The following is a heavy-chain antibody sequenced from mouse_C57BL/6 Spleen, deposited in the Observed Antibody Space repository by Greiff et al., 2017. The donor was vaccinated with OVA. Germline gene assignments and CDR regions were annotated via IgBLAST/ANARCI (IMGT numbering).Heavy chain of an antibody. CDR1: GYSITSGYY. D-gene: IGHD2-4*01. J-gene: IGHJ2*01. Sequence: EVQLVESGPGLVKPSQSLSLTCSVTGYSITSGYYWNWIRQFPGNKLEWMGYISYDGSNNYNPSLKNRISITRDTSKNQFFLKLNSVTTEDTATYYCAREGDYDYWGQGTTLTVSS. CDR2: ISYDGSN. CDR3: AREGDYDY. V-gene: IGHV3-6*01.